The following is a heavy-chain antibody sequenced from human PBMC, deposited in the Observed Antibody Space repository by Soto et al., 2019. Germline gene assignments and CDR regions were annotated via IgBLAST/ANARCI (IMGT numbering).Heavy chain of an antibody. Sequence: EVQLVETGGGLIQPGGSLRLSCAASGFTVSNNYMSWVRQAPGKGLEWVSLIYSGGSTFYADSVKSRFTISRNNSKNTLFLPMNSRRAEDTAVYFCATYTSLDYWGQGTLVTVSS. J-gene: IGHJ4*02. CDR3: ATYTSLDY. CDR2: IYSGGST. D-gene: IGHD2-2*02. CDR1: GFTVSNNY. V-gene: IGHV3-53*02.